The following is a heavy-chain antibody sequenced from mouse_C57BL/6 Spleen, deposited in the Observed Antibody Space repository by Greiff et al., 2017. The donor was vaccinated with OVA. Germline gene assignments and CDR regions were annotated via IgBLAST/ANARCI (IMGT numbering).Heavy chain of an antibody. CDR2: IHPNSGST. Sequence: QVQLQQPGAELVKPGASVKLSCKASGYTFTSYWMHWVKQRPGQGLEWIGMIHPNSGSTNYNEKFKSKATLTVDKSSSTAYMQLSSLTSEDSAVYDCARDYDYDRIYFDDWGQGTTLTVSS. CDR1: GYTFTSYW. V-gene: IGHV1-64*01. J-gene: IGHJ2*01. D-gene: IGHD2-4*01. CDR3: ARDYDYDRIYFDD.